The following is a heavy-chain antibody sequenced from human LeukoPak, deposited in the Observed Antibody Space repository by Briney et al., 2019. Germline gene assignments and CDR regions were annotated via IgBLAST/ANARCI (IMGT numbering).Heavy chain of an antibody. J-gene: IGHJ4*02. CDR3: ASNDLVPNYYDSSGYQFDY. CDR1: GYTFTSYY. CDR2: INPSGGST. Sequence: ASVKVSCKASGYTFTSYYMHWVRQAPGQGLEWMGIINPSGGSTSYAQKFQGRVTMTRDTSTSTVYMELSSLRSEDTAVYYCASNDLVPNYYDSSGYQFDYWGQGTLVTVSS. D-gene: IGHD3-22*01. V-gene: IGHV1-46*01.